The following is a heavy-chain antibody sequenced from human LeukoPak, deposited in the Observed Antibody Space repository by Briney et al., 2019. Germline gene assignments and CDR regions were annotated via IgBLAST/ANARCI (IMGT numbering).Heavy chain of an antibody. CDR1: GGSISSYY. Sequence: SETLSLTCTVSGGSISSYYWSWIRQPPGKGLEWIGYIYYSGSTNYNPSLKSRVTISVDTSKNQFSLKLSSVTAAGTAVYYCARARYYYDSSGYPFDYWGQGTLVTVSS. V-gene: IGHV4-59*01. CDR2: IYYSGST. D-gene: IGHD3-22*01. J-gene: IGHJ4*02. CDR3: ARARYYYDSSGYPFDY.